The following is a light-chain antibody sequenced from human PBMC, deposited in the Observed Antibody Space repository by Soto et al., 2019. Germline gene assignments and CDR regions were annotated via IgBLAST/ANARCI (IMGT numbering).Light chain of an antibody. CDR2: DAS. CDR1: QSVSSY. J-gene: IGKJ5*01. Sequence: EIVLTQSPATLSLSPGERATLSCRASQSVSSYLAWYQQKPGQAPRLLIYDASNRATGIPARFSGSGSGTDFTLTLGRLDPEDFAVYYCQQRSNWPITFGQGTRLEIK. CDR3: QQRSNWPIT. V-gene: IGKV3-11*01.